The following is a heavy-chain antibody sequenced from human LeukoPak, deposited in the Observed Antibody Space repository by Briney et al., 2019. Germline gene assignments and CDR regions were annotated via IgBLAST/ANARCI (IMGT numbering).Heavy chain of an antibody. CDR3: AKRPSDYGDYVSYFDY. CDR1: GFSFISYG. V-gene: IGHV3-30*18. J-gene: IGHJ4*02. CDR2: ISDDGRSK. D-gene: IGHD4-17*01. Sequence: PGGSLRLSCAASGFSFISYGMHWVRQAPGKGLEWVGVISDDGRSKDYADSVKGRFTISRDNSTDTLYLQMNSLRDEDTAVYYCAKRPSDYGDYVSYFDYWGQGTLVTVSS.